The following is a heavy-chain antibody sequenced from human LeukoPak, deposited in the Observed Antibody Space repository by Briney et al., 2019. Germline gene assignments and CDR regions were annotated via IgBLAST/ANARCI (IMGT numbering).Heavy chain of an antibody. CDR2: IYYSGST. Sequence: PSETLSLTCTVSGDSINSGSYYWGWIRQPPGKGLEWIGSIYYSGSTYYNSSLKSRVTISVDTSKNQFSLKLSSVTAADTAVYYCARLTMVQGVIITDYFDYWGQGTLVTVSS. CDR1: GDSINSGSYY. CDR3: ARLTMVQGVIITDYFDY. J-gene: IGHJ4*02. D-gene: IGHD3-10*01. V-gene: IGHV4-39*01.